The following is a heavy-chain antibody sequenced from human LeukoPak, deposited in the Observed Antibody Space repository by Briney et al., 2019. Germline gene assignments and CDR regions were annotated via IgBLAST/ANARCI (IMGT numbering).Heavy chain of an antibody. Sequence: ASVKLSCKASGYTFISYGISWVRQAPGQGLEWVGWISAYNGNTNYAQKLQGRVTMTTDTSTSTAYLELRSLRSDDTAVYYCARALWDTDMVMAFDYWGQGTLVTVSS. CDR1: GYTFISYG. J-gene: IGHJ4*02. CDR3: ARALWDTDMVMAFDY. CDR2: ISAYNGNT. D-gene: IGHD5-18*01. V-gene: IGHV1-18*01.